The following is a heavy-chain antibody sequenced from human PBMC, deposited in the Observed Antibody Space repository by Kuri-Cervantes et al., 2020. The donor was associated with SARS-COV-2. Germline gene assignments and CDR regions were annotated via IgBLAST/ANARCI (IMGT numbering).Heavy chain of an antibody. CDR3: AGSSWSDWYFDL. CDR2: IYKSGST. CDR1: GGSMSLHF. J-gene: IGHJ2*01. Sequence: SETLSLTCTVSGGSMSLHFWSWMRQSPGKGLEWIGSIYKSGSTNYNPSLKGRVTISIDTAKNQFSLNLRSVTAADTAVYYCAGSSWSDWYFDLWGRGTLVTVSS. V-gene: IGHV4-59*08. D-gene: IGHD6-13*01.